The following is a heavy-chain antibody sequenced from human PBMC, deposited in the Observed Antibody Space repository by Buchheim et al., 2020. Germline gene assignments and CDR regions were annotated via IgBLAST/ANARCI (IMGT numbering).Heavy chain of an antibody. J-gene: IGHJ6*03. CDR2: MNPNSGNT. D-gene: IGHD3-3*01. CDR1: GYTFTSYD. V-gene: IGHV1-8*01. Sequence: QVQLVQSGAEVKKPGASVKVSCKASGYTFTSYDINWVRQATGQGLEWMGWMNPNSGNTGYAQKFQGRVTMTRNTSISTAYMVLSSLRSEDTAVYYCARAGDYDFWSGFGYYYYYMDVWGKGTT. CDR3: ARAGDYDFWSGFGYYYYYMDV.